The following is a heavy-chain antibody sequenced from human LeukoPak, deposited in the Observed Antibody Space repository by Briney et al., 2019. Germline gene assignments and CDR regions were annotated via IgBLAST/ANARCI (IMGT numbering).Heavy chain of an antibody. CDR1: GFTFSSYE. D-gene: IGHD1-1*01. CDR3: ARGDKPNWRLYKYYYYYMDV. J-gene: IGHJ6*03. Sequence: GGSLRLSCAASGFTFSSYEMNWVRQAPGKGLEWVAFIRSDGNNKYYADSVKGRFTISRDNSKNTLYLQMNSLRSEDTAVYYCARGDKPNWRLYKYYYYYMDVWGKGTTVTISS. V-gene: IGHV3-30*02. CDR2: IRSDGNNK.